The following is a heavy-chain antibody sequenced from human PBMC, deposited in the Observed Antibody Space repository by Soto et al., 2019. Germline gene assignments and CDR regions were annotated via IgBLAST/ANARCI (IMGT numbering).Heavy chain of an antibody. CDR2: INPNGGST. CDR3: GREQGLRPGGGGTEPLDI. D-gene: IGHD6-25*01. CDR1: GYSFTSQY. Sequence: QVQLVQSGAEVKKPGASVKISCEASGYSFTSQYVHWVRQAPGQGLEWMGIINPNGGSTTYAQKFQGRITQTRGTAQRSGYMELSRLASEDTAVYFCGREQGLRPGGGGTEPLDIWGQGTMVTVAS. V-gene: IGHV1-46*03. J-gene: IGHJ3*02.